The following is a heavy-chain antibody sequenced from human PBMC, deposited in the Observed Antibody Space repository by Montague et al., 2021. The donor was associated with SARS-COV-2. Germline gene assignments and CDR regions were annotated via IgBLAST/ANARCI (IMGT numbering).Heavy chain of an antibody. CDR3: ARDIAVAGVFDY. J-gene: IGHJ4*02. V-gene: IGHV4-61*02. D-gene: IGHD6-19*01. CDR2: ISISGST. CDR1: GGSISSGSYY. Sequence: TLSLTCTASGGSISSGSYYWSWIRQPAGKGLEWIGRISISGSTNYXPSLKSRVTLSVDTSKNQFSLKLSSVTAADTAVYYCARDIAVAGVFDYWGQGTLVTVSS.